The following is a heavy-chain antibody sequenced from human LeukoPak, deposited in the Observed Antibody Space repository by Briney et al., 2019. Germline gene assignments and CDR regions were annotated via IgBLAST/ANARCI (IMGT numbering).Heavy chain of an antibody. Sequence: GGSLRLSCAASGFTFSTYGMSWVRQAPGKGLEWVSVIYSGGSTYYADSVKGRFTISRDNSENTLYLQMNSLRSEDTAVYYCARRLYDSSGYYHGPFDYWGQGTLVTVSS. CDR3: ARRLYDSSGYYHGPFDY. CDR2: IYSGGST. V-gene: IGHV3-66*01. J-gene: IGHJ4*02. CDR1: GFTFSTYG. D-gene: IGHD3-22*01.